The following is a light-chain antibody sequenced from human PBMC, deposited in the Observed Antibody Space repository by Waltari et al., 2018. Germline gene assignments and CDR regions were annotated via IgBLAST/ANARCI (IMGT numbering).Light chain of an antibody. Sequence: DIQMTQSPSSLSASVGDKVTITCRASQDISTWLAWYQQKPGKAPHLLIYASSSLQTGVPGRFRVGGSGTDDSLTISSLQPEEFATYNCEQGYNTPYTFGQGT. J-gene: IGKJ2*01. CDR1: QDISTW. V-gene: IGKV1-12*01. CDR2: ASS. CDR3: EQGYNTPYT.